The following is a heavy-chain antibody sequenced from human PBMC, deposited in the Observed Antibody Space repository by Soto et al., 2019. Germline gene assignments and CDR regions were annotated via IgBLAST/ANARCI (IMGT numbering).Heavy chain of an antibody. CDR3: ARWFDR. V-gene: IGHV4-4*02. CDR1: GGSIIRSNW. CDR2: IFHSGST. Sequence: SETLSLTCAVSGGSIIRSNWWSWVRQPPGKGLEWIGEIFHSGSTNYNPSLKSRVTMSVDKSKNQLSLNLNSVTAADTAVYYCARWFDRWGQGTLVTVSS. J-gene: IGHJ5*02.